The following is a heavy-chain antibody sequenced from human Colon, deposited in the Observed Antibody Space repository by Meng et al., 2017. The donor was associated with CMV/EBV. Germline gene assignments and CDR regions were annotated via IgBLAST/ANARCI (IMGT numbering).Heavy chain of an antibody. CDR2: ISSDSSTI. D-gene: IGHD6-13*01. Sequence: RIACAAAGCAVNDYYMTWSRQAPGKGPQWVSSISSDSSTIVYADSVKGRFTSSRDNSKNSLFLQMNGLRTEDTAIYSCAKETGTFDIWGQGTMVTVSS. V-gene: IGHV3-11*01. J-gene: IGHJ3*02. CDR3: AKETGTFDI. CDR1: GCAVNDYY.